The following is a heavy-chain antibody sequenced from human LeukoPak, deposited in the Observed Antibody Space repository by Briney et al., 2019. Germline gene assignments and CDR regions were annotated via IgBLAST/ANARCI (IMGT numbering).Heavy chain of an antibody. Sequence: GASVKVSCKASGYTFTSYGISWVRQAPGQGLEWMGWISAYNDNTNYAQKLQGRVTMTTDTSTSTAYMELRSLRSDDTAVYYCARAVVDSSADAFDIWGQGTMVTVSS. CDR1: GYTFTSYG. J-gene: IGHJ3*02. D-gene: IGHD3-22*01. V-gene: IGHV1-18*01. CDR3: ARAVVDSSADAFDI. CDR2: ISAYNDNT.